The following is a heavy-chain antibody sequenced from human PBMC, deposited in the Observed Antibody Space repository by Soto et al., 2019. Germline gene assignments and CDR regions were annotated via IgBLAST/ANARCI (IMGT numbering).Heavy chain of an antibody. CDR1: GGSINSYC. D-gene: IGHD4-4*01. CDR2: IFDSGNA. V-gene: IGHV4-59*08. Sequence: QVQLQESGPGLVKPSETLSLTCTVSGGSINSYCWSWIRQPPGKGLEWIAYIFDSGNANYNPSLKSRATISVDTSKTQFSPKLTSVTAADTAVYYCARHRRTTVAKFYFDNWGQGALVTVSS. CDR3: ARHRRTTVAKFYFDN. J-gene: IGHJ4*02.